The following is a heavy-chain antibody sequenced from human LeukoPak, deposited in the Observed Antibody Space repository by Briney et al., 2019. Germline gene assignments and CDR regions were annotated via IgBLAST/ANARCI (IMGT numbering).Heavy chain of an antibody. CDR1: GDSVSSNSAA. D-gene: IGHD2-2*01. CDR3: ARVGGVPAALYYGMDV. Sequence: SQTLSLTCTITGDSVSSNSAAWNWIRQSPSRGLEWLGRTYYRSKWYNDYAVSVKSRITINPDTSKNQFSLQLNSVTPEDTAVYYCARVGGVPAALYYGMDVWGQGTTVTVSS. J-gene: IGHJ6*02. V-gene: IGHV6-1*01. CDR2: TYYRSKWYN.